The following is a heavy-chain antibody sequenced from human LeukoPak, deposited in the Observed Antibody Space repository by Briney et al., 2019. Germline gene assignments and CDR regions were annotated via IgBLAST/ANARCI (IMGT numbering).Heavy chain of an antibody. CDR2: IYYSGST. D-gene: IGHD3-22*01. CDR3: ARGYSSGYYYFFYFDY. V-gene: IGHV4-59*01. J-gene: IGHJ4*02. Sequence: SETLSLTCTVSGGSISSYYWSWIRQPPGKGLEWIGYIYYSGSTNYNPSLKSRVTISVDTSKNQFSLKLSSVTAADTAVYYCARGYSSGYYYFFYFDYWGQGTLVTVSS. CDR1: GGSISSYY.